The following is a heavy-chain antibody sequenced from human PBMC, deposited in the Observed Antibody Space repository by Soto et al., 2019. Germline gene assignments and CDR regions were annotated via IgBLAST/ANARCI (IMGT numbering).Heavy chain of an antibody. J-gene: IGHJ5*02. V-gene: IGHV3-53*01. CDR3: ARGKGPYCSGGSCPFDP. CDR1: GFTVSSNY. D-gene: IGHD2-15*01. Sequence: EVQLVESGGGLIQPGGSLRLSCAASGFTVSSNYMSWVRQAPGKGLEWVSVIYSGGSTYYADSVKGRCTISRDNSKNTVYLQMNSLRAEDTAVYYCARGKGPYCSGGSCPFDPWGQGTLVTVSS. CDR2: IYSGGST.